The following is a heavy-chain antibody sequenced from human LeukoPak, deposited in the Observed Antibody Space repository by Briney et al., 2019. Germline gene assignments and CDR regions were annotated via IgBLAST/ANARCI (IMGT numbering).Heavy chain of an antibody. J-gene: IGHJ3*02. CDR1: GGSISSYY. Sequence: PSETLSLTCTVSGGSISSYYWSWIRQPPGKGLEWIGYIYYSGSTNYNPSLKSRVTISVDTSKNQFSLKLSSVTAADTAVYYCARVRTVVVVAATVRAFDIWGQGTMVTVSS. CDR2: IYYSGST. CDR3: ARVRTVVVVAATVRAFDI. V-gene: IGHV4-59*01. D-gene: IGHD2-15*01.